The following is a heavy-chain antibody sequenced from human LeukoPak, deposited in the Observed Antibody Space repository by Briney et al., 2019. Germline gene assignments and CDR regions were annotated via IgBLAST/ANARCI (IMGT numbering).Heavy chain of an antibody. D-gene: IGHD3-10*01. CDR1: GGSISSYY. Sequence: PSETLSLTCTVSGGSISSYYWSWIRQPPGKGLEWIGYIYYSGSTNYKPSLKSRVTISVDTSKNQFSLKLSSVTAADTAVYYCASEWFLGYWGQGTLVTVSS. J-gene: IGHJ4*02. CDR2: IYYSGST. CDR3: ASEWFLGY. V-gene: IGHV4-59*12.